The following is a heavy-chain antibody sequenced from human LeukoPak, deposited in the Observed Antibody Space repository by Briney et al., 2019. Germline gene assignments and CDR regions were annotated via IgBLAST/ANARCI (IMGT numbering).Heavy chain of an antibody. CDR2: IDASGSDT. V-gene: IGHV3-23*01. J-gene: IGHJ4*02. Sequence: GRSLRLSCAASGFTFSSYAMHWVRQAPGQGLEWVSAIDASGSDTYYTDSVKGRFTISRDNSKNTVYLQMNSLRAEDTAVYYCADYRKPQGLDYWGQGTLVTVSS. D-gene: IGHD1-14*01. CDR3: ADYRKPQGLDY. CDR1: GFTFSSYA.